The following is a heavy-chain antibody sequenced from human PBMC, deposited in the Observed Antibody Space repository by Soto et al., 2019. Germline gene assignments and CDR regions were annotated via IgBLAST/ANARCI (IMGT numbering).Heavy chain of an antibody. J-gene: IGHJ5*02. CDR1: GGSISSSSYY. D-gene: IGHD4-4*01. CDR2: IYYSGST. V-gene: IGHV4-39*01. CDR3: PTTVTTPYNWCDP. Sequence: SETLSHTCTVSGGSISSSSYYWCWIRQPPGKGLEWIGSIYYSGSTYYNPSLKSRVTISVDTSKNQFSLKLSSVTAADKAVYYWPTTVTTPYNWCDPWGQETRVTVS.